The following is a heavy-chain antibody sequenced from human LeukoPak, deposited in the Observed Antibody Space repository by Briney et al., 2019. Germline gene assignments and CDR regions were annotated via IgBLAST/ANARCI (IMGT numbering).Heavy chain of an antibody. D-gene: IGHD1-26*01. CDR1: GFTFSSYA. V-gene: IGHV3-23*01. J-gene: IGHJ4*02. CDR2: ITTSGGST. Sequence: GGSLRLSCAASGFTFSSYAMSWVRQAPGKGLEWVSTITTSGGSTYYADSVKGRFTVSRDNSNNRLYLHMSGLTAADTAVYYCAKDRSIGTYYTFDHWGQGSLVTVSS. CDR3: AKDRSIGTYYTFDH.